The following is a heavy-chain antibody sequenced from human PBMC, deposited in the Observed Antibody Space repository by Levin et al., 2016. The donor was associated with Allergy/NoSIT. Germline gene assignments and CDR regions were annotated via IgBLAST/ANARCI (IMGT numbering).Heavy chain of an antibody. J-gene: IGHJ6*02. Sequence: SETLSLTCTVSAGSMRSHYWSWVRQSPGKGLEWIGYIHYSGSTNYKSSLKSRVTISVDTSRNQLSLSLSAVTAADTAIYYCARLGYCSGDSCLGMDVWGQGTPVTVSS. CDR1: AGSMRSHY. CDR3: ARLGYCSGDSCLGMDV. D-gene: IGHD2-15*01. CDR2: IHYSGST. V-gene: IGHV4-59*11.